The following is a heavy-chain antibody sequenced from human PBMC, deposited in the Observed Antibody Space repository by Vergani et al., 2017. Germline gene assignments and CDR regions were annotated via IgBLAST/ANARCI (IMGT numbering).Heavy chain of an antibody. D-gene: IGHD3-10*01. J-gene: IGHJ4*02. CDR2: INRNSGGT. Sequence: QVQLVQSGAEVKKPGASVKVSCKASGYTFTGYYMHWVRQAPGQGLEWMGWINRNSGGTNYAQKFQGRVTMTRDTSISTAYMELSRLRSDDTAVYYCARARYLGSGSYYGFDYWGQGTLVTVSS. V-gene: IGHV1-2*02. CDR3: ARARYLGSGSYYGFDY. CDR1: GYTFTGYY.